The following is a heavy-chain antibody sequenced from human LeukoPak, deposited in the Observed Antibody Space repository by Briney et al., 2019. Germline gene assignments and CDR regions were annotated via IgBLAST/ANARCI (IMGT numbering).Heavy chain of an antibody. J-gene: IGHJ4*02. CDR1: GGSIGNYY. Sequence: PSETLSLTCTVSGGSIGNYYWSWIRLPPGKGLEWIGFIYYTGSTNYNPSLKSRVTISLDTSKNQFSLKPRSVTAADTAVYYCARCGYSYGTGYYSDYWGQGALVTVSS. D-gene: IGHD5-18*01. CDR2: IYYTGST. CDR3: ARCGYSYGTGYYSDY. V-gene: IGHV4-59*01.